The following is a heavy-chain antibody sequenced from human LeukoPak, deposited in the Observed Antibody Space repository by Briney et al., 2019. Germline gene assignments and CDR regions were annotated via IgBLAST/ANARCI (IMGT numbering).Heavy chain of an antibody. J-gene: IGHJ3*01. D-gene: IGHD6-13*01. CDR3: ARDSPYSSSWDL. V-gene: IGHV3-21*04. CDR2: ISSSSSYI. Sequence: PGGSLTLSCAASAFTFSSYSMNWDRPAQGKGLEWVSSISSSSSYIYYADSVKGRFTISRDNAKNSLYLQMDSLRAEDTALYYCARDSPYSSSWDLWGQGTMVTVSS. CDR1: AFTFSSYS.